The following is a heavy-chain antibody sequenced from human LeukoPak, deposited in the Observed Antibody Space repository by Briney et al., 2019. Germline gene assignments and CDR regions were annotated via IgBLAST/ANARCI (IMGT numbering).Heavy chain of an antibody. Sequence: PSETLSLTCTVSGDSISNPYYYWAWIRQPPGKVLEWIGNVYYNGDAFYNPSLESRVIMSEDTSKNHFSLKLTSVTAADTAFYYCATYRDDWFDPWGQGILVTVSS. D-gene: IGHD5-24*01. J-gene: IGHJ5*02. V-gene: IGHV4-39*02. CDR2: VYYNGDA. CDR1: GDSISNPYYY. CDR3: ATYRDDWFDP.